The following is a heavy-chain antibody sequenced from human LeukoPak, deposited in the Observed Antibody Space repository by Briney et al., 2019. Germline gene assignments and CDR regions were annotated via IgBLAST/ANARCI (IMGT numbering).Heavy chain of an antibody. D-gene: IGHD4-17*01. CDR3: ERDYYGDHFDS. CDR2: ISSSGSTI. CDR1: GFTFSNYE. V-gene: IGHV3-48*03. J-gene: IGHJ4*02. Sequence: GGSLRLSCAASGFTFSNYEMNWVRQAPGKGLEWVSYISSSGSTIYYADSVKGRFTISRDNAKNSLYLQMNSLRAEDTAVYYCERDYYGDHFDSWGQGTLVTVFS.